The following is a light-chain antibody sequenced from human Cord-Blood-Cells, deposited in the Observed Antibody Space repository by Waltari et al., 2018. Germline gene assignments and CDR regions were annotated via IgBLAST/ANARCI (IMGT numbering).Light chain of an antibody. CDR2: EVS. Sequence: QSALTQPASESASPGQSITISCPGTSSDVGGYNLVSWYQQHTGKAPKLMIYEVSKRPSGVSNRFSGSKSGNTASLTISGLQAEDEADYYCCSYAGSVVFGGGTKLTVL. CDR1: SSDVGGYNL. CDR3: CSYAGSVV. J-gene: IGLJ2*01. V-gene: IGLV2-23*02.